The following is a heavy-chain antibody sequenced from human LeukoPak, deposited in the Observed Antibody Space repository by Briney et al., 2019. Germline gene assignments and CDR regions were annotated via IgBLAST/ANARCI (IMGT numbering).Heavy chain of an antibody. CDR2: IIPIFGTA. CDR1: GGTFSSYA. V-gene: IGHV1-69*05. D-gene: IGHD3-22*01. J-gene: IGHJ4*02. Sequence: VASVKVSCKASGGTFSSYAISWVRQAPGQGLEWMGRIIPIFGTANYAQKFQGRVTITTDESTSTAYMELSSLRSEDTAVYYCARENGPGYYDSSGFAFDYWGQGTLVTVSS. CDR3: ARENGPGYYDSSGFAFDY.